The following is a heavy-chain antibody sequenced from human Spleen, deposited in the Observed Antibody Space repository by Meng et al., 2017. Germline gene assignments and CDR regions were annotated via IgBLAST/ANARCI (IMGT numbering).Heavy chain of an antibody. D-gene: IGHD3-22*01. CDR3: ARTYYYDSSGYYGYFQH. V-gene: IGHV3-53*01. Sequence: GESLKISCAASGFTFSSYWMHWVRQAPGKGLEWVSVIYSGGSTYYADSVKGRFTISRDNSKNTLYLQMNSLRAEDTAVYYCARTYYYDSSGYYGYFQHWGQGTLVTVSS. CDR2: IYSGGST. J-gene: IGHJ1*01. CDR1: GFTFSSYW.